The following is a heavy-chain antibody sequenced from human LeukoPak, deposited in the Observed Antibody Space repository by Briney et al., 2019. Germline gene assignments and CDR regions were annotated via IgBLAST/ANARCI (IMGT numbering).Heavy chain of an antibody. V-gene: IGHV4-39*01. Sequence: SETLSLPCTVSGDSISSSSYYWGWIRQPPGKGLEWIGTIYYNGDTYYNPSLKSRVTISADKSKNQFSLRLSSMTAADTAVYYCAGTILVAGKSYPYFDFWGQGNRVTVSS. J-gene: IGHJ4*02. CDR3: AGTILVAGKSYPYFDF. D-gene: IGHD6-19*01. CDR1: GDSISSSSYY. CDR2: IYYNGDT.